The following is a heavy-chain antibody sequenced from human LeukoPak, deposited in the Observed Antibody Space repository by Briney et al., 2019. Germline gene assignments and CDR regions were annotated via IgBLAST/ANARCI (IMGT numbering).Heavy chain of an antibody. V-gene: IGHV3-15*01. CDR1: GFTFSNAW. CDR2: IKSKTDGGTT. CDR3: TTELGVTTVGAFDI. D-gene: IGHD4-17*01. Sequence: GGSLRLSCAASGFTFSNAWMSWVRQAPGKGLEWVGRIKSKTDGGTTDYAAPVKGRFTISRDDSKNTLYLQMNSLKTEDTAVYYCTTELGVTTVGAFDIWGQGTMVTVSS. J-gene: IGHJ3*02.